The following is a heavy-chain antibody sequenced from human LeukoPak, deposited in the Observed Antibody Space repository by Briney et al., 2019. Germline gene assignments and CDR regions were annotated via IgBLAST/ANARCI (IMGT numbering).Heavy chain of an antibody. J-gene: IGHJ4*02. D-gene: IGHD6-19*01. CDR2: ISGGGGNT. CDR1: GFTFSSYA. CDR3: AKKFGSSAWYVGFDS. V-gene: IGHV3-23*01. Sequence: PGGSLRLSCAAPGFTFSSYAMSWVRQAPGKGLEWVSAISGGGGNTYYADSVKGRFTISRDKSKNTLYLQMNSLRAEDTAVYYCAKKFGSSAWYVGFDSWGQGTLVTVSS.